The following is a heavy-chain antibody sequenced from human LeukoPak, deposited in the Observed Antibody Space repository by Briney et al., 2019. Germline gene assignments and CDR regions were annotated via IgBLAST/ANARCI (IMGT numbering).Heavy chain of an antibody. CDR3: ARGDTAMVDYYYYMDV. CDR2: ISNSGSTT. Sequence: PGGSLRLSCAASGFTFSGSEMNWVRQAPGKGLEWVSYISNSGSTTYYADSVKGRFTISRDNAKNSLYLQMNSLRAEDTAVYYCARGDTAMVDYYYYMDVWGKGTTVTISS. V-gene: IGHV3-48*03. CDR1: GFTFSGSE. D-gene: IGHD5-18*01. J-gene: IGHJ6*03.